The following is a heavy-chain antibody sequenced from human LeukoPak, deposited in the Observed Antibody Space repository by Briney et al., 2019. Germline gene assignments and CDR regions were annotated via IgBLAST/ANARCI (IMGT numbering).Heavy chain of an antibody. V-gene: IGHV4-59*08. Sequence: PSETLSLTCTVSGGSISSYYWSWIRQPPGKGMEWIGFIYYSGSTHYNPSLKSRVTLSVDTSKNQFSLRLSSVTAADTAVYYCARHLIRPPRYFDYWGEGTLVPVSS. D-gene: IGHD3-10*01. CDR1: GGSISSYY. J-gene: IGHJ4*03. CDR2: IYYSGST. CDR3: ARHLIRPPRYFDY.